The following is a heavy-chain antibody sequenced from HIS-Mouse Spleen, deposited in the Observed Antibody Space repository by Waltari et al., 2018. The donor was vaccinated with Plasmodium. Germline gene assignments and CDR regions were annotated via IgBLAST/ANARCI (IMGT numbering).Heavy chain of an antibody. CDR1: GGSFSGYY. CDR2: INHSGST. Sequence: QVQLQQWGAGLLKPSETLSLTCAVYGGSFSGYYWSWIRQPPRKGLEWIGEINHSGSTNYNPALKSRVTISVDTSKNQFSLKLSSVTAADTAVYYCARGPGYSSGWYYFDYWGQGTLVTVSS. D-gene: IGHD6-19*01. CDR3: ARGPGYSSGWYYFDY. V-gene: IGHV4-34*01. J-gene: IGHJ4*02.